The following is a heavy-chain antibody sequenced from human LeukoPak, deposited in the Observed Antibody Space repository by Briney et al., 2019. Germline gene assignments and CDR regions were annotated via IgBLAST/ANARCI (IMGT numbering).Heavy chain of an antibody. D-gene: IGHD5-24*01. CDR1: GFTFSSYE. Sequence: GGSLSLSCAASGFTFSSYEMNWVRQAPGKGLEWVSYISSSGSTIYYADSVKGRFTISRDNAKNSLYLQMNSLRAEDTAVYYCAREEAEIIDYWGQGTLVTVSS. J-gene: IGHJ4*02. CDR3: AREEAEIIDY. V-gene: IGHV3-48*03. CDR2: ISSSGSTI.